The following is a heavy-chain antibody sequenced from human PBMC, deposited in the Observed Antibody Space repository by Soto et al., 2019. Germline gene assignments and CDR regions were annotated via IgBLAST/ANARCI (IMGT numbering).Heavy chain of an antibody. CDR2: ISSSSSYI. J-gene: IGHJ6*02. D-gene: IGHD2-15*01. CDR1: GFTFSSYS. V-gene: IGHV3-21*01. CDR3: ARDRSTCSGGSCYPPSYYYYGMDV. Sequence: EVQLVESGGGLVKPGGSLRLSCAASGFTFSSYSMNWVRQAPGKGLAWVSSISSSSSYIYYADSVKGRFTISRDNAKNSLYLQMNSLRAEDTAVYYCARDRSTCSGGSCYPPSYYYYGMDVWGQGTTVTVSS.